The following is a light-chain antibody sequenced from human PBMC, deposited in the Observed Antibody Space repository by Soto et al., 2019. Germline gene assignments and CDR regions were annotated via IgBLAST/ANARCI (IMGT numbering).Light chain of an antibody. J-gene: IGKJ4*01. CDR1: QSILHSANNENF. V-gene: IGKV4-1*01. Sequence: DIVMTQSPDSLAVSLGERATINCKSSQSILHSANNENFLAWYQQKAGQPPKLLLYWASTRESGIPDRFSGSGSGTDFTLTISSLQAEDVAVYYGQEYYNTPLTFGGGTKVEIK. CDR3: QEYYNTPLT. CDR2: WAS.